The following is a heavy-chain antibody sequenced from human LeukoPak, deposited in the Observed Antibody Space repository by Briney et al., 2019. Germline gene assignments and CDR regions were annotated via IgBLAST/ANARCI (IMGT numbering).Heavy chain of an antibody. D-gene: IGHD3-3*01. Sequence: SETLSLTCTVSGGSISSYYWSWIRQPSGKGLEWIGYIYYSGSTNYNPSLKSRVTISVDTSKNQFSLKLSSVTAADTAVYYCARAVTIFMGRVDPSGHGNLVTVSS. CDR3: ARAVTIFMGRVDP. V-gene: IGHV4-59*01. CDR2: IYYSGST. CDR1: GGSISSYY. J-gene: IGHJ5*02.